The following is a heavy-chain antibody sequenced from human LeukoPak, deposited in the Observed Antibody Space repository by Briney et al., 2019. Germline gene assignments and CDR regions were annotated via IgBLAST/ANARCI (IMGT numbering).Heavy chain of an antibody. CDR3: ARGGSIAARPIEY. CDR1: GFTFSSYA. D-gene: IGHD6-6*01. J-gene: IGHJ4*02. Sequence: TGGSLRLSCAASGFTFSSYAMHWVRHAPGKGLEYVSAISSNGGSTYYANSVKGRFTISRDNSKNTLFLQMGSLRAEDMAVYYCARGGSIAARPIEYWGQGTLVTVSS. CDR2: ISSNGGST. V-gene: IGHV3-64*01.